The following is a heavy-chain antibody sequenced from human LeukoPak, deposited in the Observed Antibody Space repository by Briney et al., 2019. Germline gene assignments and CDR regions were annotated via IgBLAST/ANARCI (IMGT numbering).Heavy chain of an antibody. V-gene: IGHV1-3*01. J-gene: IGHJ4*02. CDR2: INAGNGNT. CDR3: ARQLYYGDYPWYFDY. Sequence: ASVKVSCKASGYTFTSYAMHWVRQAPGQRLEWMGWINAGNGNTKYSQKFQGRVTITRDTSASTAYMELSSLRSEDTAVYYCARQLYYGDYPWYFDYWGQGTLVTVSS. D-gene: IGHD4-17*01. CDR1: GYTFTSYA.